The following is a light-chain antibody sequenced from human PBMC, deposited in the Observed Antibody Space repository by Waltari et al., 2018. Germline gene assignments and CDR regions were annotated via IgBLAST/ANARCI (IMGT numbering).Light chain of an antibody. CDR1: QSISSW. V-gene: IGKV1-5*03. J-gene: IGKJ1*01. CDR3: QQYNSYSRT. Sequence: DIQLTQSPSTLSASVVDIVTITCRASQSISSWFAWYQQKPGKAPKLLIYKASSLESGVPSRFSGSGSGTEFTLTISSLQPDDFATYYCQQYNSYSRTFGQGTKVEIK. CDR2: KAS.